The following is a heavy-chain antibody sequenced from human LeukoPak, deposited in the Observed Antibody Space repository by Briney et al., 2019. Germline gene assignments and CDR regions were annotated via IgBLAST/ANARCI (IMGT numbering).Heavy chain of an antibody. J-gene: IGHJ3*02. CDR1: GGSISTGGYY. CDR2: ISYSGGT. Sequence: PSETLSLTCTVSGGSISTGGYYWSWIRQPPGKGLEWIGYISYSGGTYYNPSLNSRVSISLDTSKSQFSLKMSSVTAADTAVYYCASTSKYIGSGRDDSFDIWGQGTMVTVSS. CDR3: ASTSKYIGSGRDDSFDI. V-gene: IGHV4-30-4*01. D-gene: IGHD3-10*01.